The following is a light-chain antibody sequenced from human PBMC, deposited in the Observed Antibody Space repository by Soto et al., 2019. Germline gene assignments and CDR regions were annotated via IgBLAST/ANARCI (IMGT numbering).Light chain of an antibody. CDR3: QQYHIWPLWT. V-gene: IGKV3D-15*01. J-gene: IGKJ1*01. CDR1: QSVSNN. CDR2: GAS. Sequence: ATVAVSKGGRASLSCCASQSVSNNLAWYQQKPGQAPRLLIYGASSRATGIPDRFSGSGSGTEFTLTITSLQSEDFAVYYCQQYHIWPLWTSGHRSIVDVK.